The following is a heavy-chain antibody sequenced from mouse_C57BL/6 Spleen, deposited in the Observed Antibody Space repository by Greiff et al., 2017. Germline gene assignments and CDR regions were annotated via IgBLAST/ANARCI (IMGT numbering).Heavy chain of an antibody. CDR2: INTSSGYT. CDR3: ASMVTAY. Sequence: QVQLLQSGAELARPGASVKLSCKASGYTFTSYTMHWVTQRPGQGLEWIGYINTSSGYTKYNQKFKDKATVTADKSSSTAYMQLSSLKSEDSAVYYCASMVTAYWGQGTLVTVSA. V-gene: IGHV1-4*01. D-gene: IGHD2-2*01. J-gene: IGHJ3*01. CDR1: GYTFTSYT.